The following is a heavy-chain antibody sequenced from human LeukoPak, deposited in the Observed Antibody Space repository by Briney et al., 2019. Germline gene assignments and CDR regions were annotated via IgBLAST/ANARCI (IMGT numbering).Heavy chain of an antibody. CDR2: IIPIFGTE. D-gene: IGHD6-13*01. V-gene: IGHV1-69*05. Sequence: SVKVSCKASRGTFSSYAISWVRPAPGQGLEWMGGIIPIFGTEHFAQRFQGRVTITTDESPSTAYFELSSLRSEDTAVYYCATRPSAALGLGYFDYWGQGTLVTVSS. CDR1: RGTFSSYA. J-gene: IGHJ4*02. CDR3: ATRPSAALGLGYFDY.